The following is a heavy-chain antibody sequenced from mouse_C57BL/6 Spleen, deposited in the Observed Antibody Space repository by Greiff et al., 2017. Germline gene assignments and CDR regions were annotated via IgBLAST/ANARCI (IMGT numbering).Heavy chain of an antibody. V-gene: IGHV1-62-2*01. CDR3: ARHEGGHNYGNYSAWFAD. D-gene: IGHD2-1*01. Sequence: QVQLQQSGAELVKPGASVKLSCKASGYTFTEYTIHWVKQRSGQGLEWIGWFYPGSGSIKYNEKFKDKATLTADKSSSTGYMELSRLTSEDSAVYFCARHEGGHNYGNYSAWFADWGQGTLVTVSA. CDR2: FYPGSGSI. CDR1: GYTFTEYT. J-gene: IGHJ3*01.